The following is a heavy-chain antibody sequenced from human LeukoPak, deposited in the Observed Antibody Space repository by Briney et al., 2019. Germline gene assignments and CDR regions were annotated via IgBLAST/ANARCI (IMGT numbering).Heavy chain of an antibody. CDR2: ISRNSDSI. J-gene: IGHJ4*02. V-gene: IGHV3-9*01. D-gene: IGHD2-15*01. CDR3: VKGHCGGNPTSSYFNF. Sequence: PGRSLRLSCAASGFTFGDYTMNWVRQAPGKGLEWVSGISRNSDSIAYADSVKGRFTISRDNAKNALYLQMNSLRAEDTALYQCVKGHCGGNPTSSYFNFWGQGTLVTVSS. CDR1: GFTFGDYT.